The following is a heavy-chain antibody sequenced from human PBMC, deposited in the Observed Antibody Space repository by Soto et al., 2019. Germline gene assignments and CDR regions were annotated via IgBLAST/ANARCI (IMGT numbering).Heavy chain of an antibody. Sequence: QVQLVQSGAEVKKPGASVKVSCKASGYTFTSYGISWVRQAPGQGLEWMGWISAYNGNTNYAQKLQGRVTMTTDTSTSTAYMELRSLSSDDTAVYYCARDRVGYSGYDFVCFDYWGQGTLVTVSS. J-gene: IGHJ4*02. CDR3: ARDRVGYSGYDFVCFDY. CDR1: GYTFTSYG. CDR2: ISAYNGNT. V-gene: IGHV1-18*01. D-gene: IGHD5-12*01.